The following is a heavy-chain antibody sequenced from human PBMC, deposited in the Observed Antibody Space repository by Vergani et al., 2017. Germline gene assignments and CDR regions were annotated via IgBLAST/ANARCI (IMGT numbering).Heavy chain of an antibody. D-gene: IGHD3-3*01. CDR3: AKGTWDYDFWSGYSWFDP. CDR2: IVVGSGNT. V-gene: IGHV1-58*02. CDR1: GFTFTSSA. J-gene: IGHJ5*02. Sequence: QMQLVQSGPEVKKPGTSVKVSCKASGFTFTSSAMQWVRQARGQRLEWIGWIVVGSGNTNYAQKFQERVTITRDMSTSTAYMELNSLRAEDTAVYYCAKGTWDYDFWSGYSWFDPWGQGTLVTVSS.